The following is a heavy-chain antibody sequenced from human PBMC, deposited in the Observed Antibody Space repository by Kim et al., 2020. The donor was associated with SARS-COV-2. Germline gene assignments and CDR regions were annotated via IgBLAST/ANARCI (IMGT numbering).Heavy chain of an antibody. D-gene: IGHD3-10*01. J-gene: IGHJ6*02. CDR1: GDSVSSNSAA. Sequence: SQTLSLTCAISGDSVSSNSAAWNWIRQSPSRGLEWLGRTYYRSKWYNDYAVSVKSRITINPDTSKNQFSLQLNSVTPEDTAVYYCARGGGGLLWFGELLPSYYYYGMDVWGQGTTVTVSS. CDR3: ARGGGGLLWFGELLPSYYYYGMDV. CDR2: TYYRSKWYN. V-gene: IGHV6-1*01.